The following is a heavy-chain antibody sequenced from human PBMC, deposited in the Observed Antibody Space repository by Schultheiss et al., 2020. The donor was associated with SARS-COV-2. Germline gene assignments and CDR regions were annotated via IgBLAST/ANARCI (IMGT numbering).Heavy chain of an antibody. V-gene: IGHV3-23*01. CDR1: GFTFSSYA. CDR2: ISSGGGST. D-gene: IGHD3/OR15-3a*01. J-gene: IGHJ4*02. CDR3: AKHSPTWTYFDY. Sequence: GGSLRLSCAASGFTFSSYAMSWVRQAPGKGLEWVSAISSGGGSTYYPDSVKGRFTISKDSSKKTLYLQMSSLRAEDTAVYYCAKHSPTWTYFDYWGQGTLVTVSS.